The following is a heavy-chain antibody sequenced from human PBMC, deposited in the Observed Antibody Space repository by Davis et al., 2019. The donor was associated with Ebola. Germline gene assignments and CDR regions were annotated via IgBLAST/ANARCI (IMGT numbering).Heavy chain of an antibody. Sequence: GESLKISCAASGFTFSSYWMHWVRQAPGKGLVWVSRINSDGSSTSYADSVKGRFTISRDNAKNTLYLQMNSLRAEDTAVYYCARELLRYYGMDVWGQGTTVTVSS. CDR2: INSDGSST. V-gene: IGHV3-74*01. CDR1: GFTFSSYW. J-gene: IGHJ6*02. CDR3: ARELLRYYGMDV.